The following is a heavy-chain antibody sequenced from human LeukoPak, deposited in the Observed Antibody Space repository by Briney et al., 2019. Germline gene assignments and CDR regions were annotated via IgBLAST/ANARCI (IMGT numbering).Heavy chain of an antibody. V-gene: IGHV3-23*01. CDR3: TKRYVNSNYWQSLGE. D-gene: IGHD2/OR15-2a*01. Sequence: GSLRLSCAASGFTFTHYAMSWVRQAPGKGLEWVSGVTGNAANTYYADSVKGRFAISRDNSKNTVYLQMNSLRVEDTAIYYCTKRYVNSNYWQSLGEWGQGTLVTVSS. J-gene: IGHJ1*01. CDR1: GFTFTHYA. CDR2: VTGNAANT.